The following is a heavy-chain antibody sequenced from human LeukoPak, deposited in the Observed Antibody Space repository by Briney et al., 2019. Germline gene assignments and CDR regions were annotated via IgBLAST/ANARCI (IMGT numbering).Heavy chain of an antibody. J-gene: IGHJ4*02. CDR1: GDSISSGYY. CDR2: IYHSGST. D-gene: IGHD3-10*01. V-gene: IGHV4-38-2*02. CDR3: ARDGGFDYGSGSYYNGPPGY. Sequence: SETLSLTCTVSGDSISSGYYWGWIRQPPGKGLEWIGSIYHSGSTYYNPSLRSRVTISVDTSKSQFSLKLSSVTAADTAVYYCARDGGFDYGSGSYYNGPPGYWGQGTLVTVSS.